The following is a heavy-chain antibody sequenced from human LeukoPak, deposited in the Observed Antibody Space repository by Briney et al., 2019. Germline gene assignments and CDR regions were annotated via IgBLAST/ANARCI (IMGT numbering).Heavy chain of an antibody. Sequence: GESLRLSCAASGFTFSSYAMSWVRQAPGKGLEWVSAISGSGTNTYYADSVKGRFTISRDNSKNSLYLQMNSLRAEDTAVYYCAKFALRYCSGGSCHPFDYWGQGTLVTVSS. CDR3: AKFALRYCSGGSCHPFDY. J-gene: IGHJ4*02. CDR2: ISGSGTNT. CDR1: GFTFSSYA. D-gene: IGHD2-15*01. V-gene: IGHV3-23*01.